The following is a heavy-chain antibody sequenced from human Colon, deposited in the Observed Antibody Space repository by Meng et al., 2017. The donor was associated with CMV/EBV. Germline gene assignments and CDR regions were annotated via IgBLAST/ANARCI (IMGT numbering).Heavy chain of an antibody. D-gene: IGHD6-19*01. CDR3: AKDLTVALDG. Sequence: LCCAASGFIVRSSYMTGVRHITGKGMGWVSVIYTGGSTYYADSVKGRFTISRDNSKNTLYLHMTSLRPDDTGVYYCAKDLTVALDGWGEGTLVTVSS. J-gene: IGHJ4*02. V-gene: IGHV3-66*02. CDR1: GFIVRSSY. CDR2: IYTGGST.